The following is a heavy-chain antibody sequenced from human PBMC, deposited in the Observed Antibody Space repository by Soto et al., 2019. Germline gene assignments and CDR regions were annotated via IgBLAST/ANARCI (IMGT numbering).Heavy chain of an antibody. V-gene: IGHV4-39*01. CDR1: VGSISGYY. D-gene: IGHD3-10*01. J-gene: IGHJ4*02. Sequence: AETLSLTCTVSVGSISGYYWTWVRQPPGKGLEWVGSLFYGGTTDYNPSLKSRLTMSLDTSKNHFSLKLRSVTAADTAVYYCARHRGPAPVYWGQGTLVTVSS. CDR2: LFYGGTT. CDR3: ARHRGPAPVY.